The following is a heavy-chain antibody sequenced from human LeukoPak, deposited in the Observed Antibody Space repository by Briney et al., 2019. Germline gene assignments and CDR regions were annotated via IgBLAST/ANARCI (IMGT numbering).Heavy chain of an antibody. D-gene: IGHD2-8*01. CDR1: GFTFSSYA. CDR2: IRYDGSNK. CDR3: AKAGYCATAGCPDYYYMDV. Sequence: GGSLRLSCAASGFTFSSYAMHWVRQAPGKGLEWVSFIRYDGSNKFYADSVKGRFTISGDTSKNTLYLQMNSLRTEDSAMYYCAKAGYCATAGCPDYYYMDVWGRGTTVTVSS. J-gene: IGHJ6*03. V-gene: IGHV3-30*02.